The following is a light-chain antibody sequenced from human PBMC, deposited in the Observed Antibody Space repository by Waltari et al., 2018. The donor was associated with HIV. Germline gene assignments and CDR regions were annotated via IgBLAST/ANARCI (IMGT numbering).Light chain of an antibody. CDR3: SSYTITNTWV. CDR1: HSDIGTFDF. V-gene: IGLV2-14*01. Sequence: QSALAQPASMSGSPGQSVTISCAGSHSDIGTFDFVSWYQQLPGKAPKLLIYRVTFRPSGVSSRFSASKSANTASLTISDLQTEDEAHYYCSSYTITNTWVFGGGTLLTVL. CDR2: RVT. J-gene: IGLJ3*02.